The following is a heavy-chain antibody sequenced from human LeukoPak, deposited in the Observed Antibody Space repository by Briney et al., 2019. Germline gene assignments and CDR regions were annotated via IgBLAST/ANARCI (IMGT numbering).Heavy chain of an antibody. V-gene: IGHV1-18*01. D-gene: IGHD4-17*01. Sequence: ASVTVSCKASGYTFTIYGISWVRQAPGQGLEWMGWISAYNGNTNYAQKLQGRVTMTTDTSTSTAYMELRSLRSDDTAVYYCARVTVTNIYYYYYGMDVWGQGTTVTVSS. J-gene: IGHJ6*02. CDR2: ISAYNGNT. CDR1: GYTFTIYG. CDR3: ARVTVTNIYYYYYGMDV.